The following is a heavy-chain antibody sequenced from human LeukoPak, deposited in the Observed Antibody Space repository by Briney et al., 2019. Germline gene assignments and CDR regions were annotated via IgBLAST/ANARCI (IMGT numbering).Heavy chain of an antibody. CDR3: ARDDSPDYGDYVLGY. CDR2: INPNSGST. Sequence: ASVKVSCKASGYTFTKYYIHWVRQAPGQGLEWMGIINPNSGSTNYAQKFQGRVTVTRDTSTSTVYMELISLRSADTAVYYCARDDSPDYGDYVLGYWGQGTLVTVSS. CDR1: GYTFTKYY. V-gene: IGHV1-46*01. D-gene: IGHD4-17*01. J-gene: IGHJ4*02.